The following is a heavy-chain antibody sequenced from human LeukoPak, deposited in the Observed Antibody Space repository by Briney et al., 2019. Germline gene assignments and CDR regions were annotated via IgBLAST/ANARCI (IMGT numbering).Heavy chain of an antibody. CDR1: GDSVSSNSAA. CDR2: TYYRTKWHK. V-gene: IGHV6-1*01. Sequence: SQTLSLTCAISGDSVSSNSAAWNWIRQSPSRGLEWLGSTYYRTKWHKDSAVSVKSRITLTPDTSKNQFSLQLNSVTPEYTAVYYCARSFYGGVAATYYYYYYMYVWGKGTTVTVSS. J-gene: IGHJ6*03. CDR3: ARSFYGGVAATYYYYYYMYV. D-gene: IGHD2-15*01.